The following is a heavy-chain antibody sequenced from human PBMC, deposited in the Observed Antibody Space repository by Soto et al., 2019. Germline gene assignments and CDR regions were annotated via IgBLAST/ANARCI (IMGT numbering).Heavy chain of an antibody. V-gene: IGHV1-46*01. CDR3: ARLTFDY. CDR2: INPSGGST. J-gene: IGHJ4*02. Sequence: GASVKVSCQASGYTFTSYYMHAGLQAPGQDVKRKPIINPSGGSTSNAHKFQGRGAMTTDTSTSPVYMGLSSLRAEDTAVNYCARLTFDYWGQGTLVTVPS. CDR1: GYTFTSYY.